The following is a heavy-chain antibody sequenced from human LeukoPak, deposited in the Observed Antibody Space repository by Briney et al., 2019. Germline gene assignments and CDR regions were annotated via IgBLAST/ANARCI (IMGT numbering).Heavy chain of an antibody. J-gene: IGHJ4*02. Sequence: PSETLSLTCTVSGGSISSSSYYWGWIRQPPGKGLEWIGSIYYSGSTDYNPSLKSRVTISVDTSKNQFSLKLSSVTAADTAVYYCATSSSWVLDYWGQGTLVTVSS. V-gene: IGHV4-39*01. CDR3: ATSSSWVLDY. CDR2: IYYSGST. D-gene: IGHD6-13*01. CDR1: GGSISSSSYY.